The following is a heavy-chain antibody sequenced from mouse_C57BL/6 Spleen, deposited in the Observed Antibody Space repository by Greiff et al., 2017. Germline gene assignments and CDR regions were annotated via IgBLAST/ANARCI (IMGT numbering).Heavy chain of an antibody. CDR2: IHPNSGST. CDR3: ASYYYGSSHWYFDV. J-gene: IGHJ1*03. Sequence: QVQLQQPGAELVKPGASVKLSCKASGYTFTSYWMHWVKQRPGQGLEWIGMIHPNSGSTNYHEKFKSKATLTVDKSSSTAYMQLSSLTSEDSAVYYCASYYYGSSHWYFDVWGTGTTVTVSS. V-gene: IGHV1-64*01. D-gene: IGHD1-1*01. CDR1: GYTFTSYW.